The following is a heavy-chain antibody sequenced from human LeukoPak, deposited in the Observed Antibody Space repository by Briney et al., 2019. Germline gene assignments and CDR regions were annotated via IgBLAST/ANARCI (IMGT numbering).Heavy chain of an antibody. D-gene: IGHD6-13*01. CDR2: INHSGST. Sequence: PSETLSLTCAVYGRSFSGYYWSWIRQPPGKGLEWIGEINHSGSTNYNPSLKSRVTISVDTSKNQFSLKLSSVTAADTAVYYCARGRAAGPFNYWGQGTLVTVSS. CDR1: GRSFSGYY. J-gene: IGHJ4*02. V-gene: IGHV4-34*01. CDR3: ARGRAAGPFNY.